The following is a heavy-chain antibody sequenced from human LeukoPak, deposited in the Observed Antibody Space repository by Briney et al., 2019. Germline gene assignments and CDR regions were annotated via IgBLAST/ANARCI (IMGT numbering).Heavy chain of an antibody. J-gene: IGHJ4*02. V-gene: IGHV1-2*02. D-gene: IGHD3-22*01. CDR3: ARVGYYYDSSGYYLGY. CDR1: GYTFTGYY. CDR2: INPNSGGT. Sequence: ASVKVSCKASGYTFTGYYIHWVRQAPGQGLEWMGWINPNSGGTNYAQKFQGRVTMTRDTSISTAYMELSRLRSDDTAVYYCARVGYYYDSSGYYLGYWGQGTLVTVS.